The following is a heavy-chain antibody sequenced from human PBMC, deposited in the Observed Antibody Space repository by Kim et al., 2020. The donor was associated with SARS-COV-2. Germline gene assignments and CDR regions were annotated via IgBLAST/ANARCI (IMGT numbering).Heavy chain of an antibody. CDR1: GYTFSDYG. D-gene: IGHD2-15*01. CDR2: INTNTGNT. V-gene: IGHV7-4-1*04. CDR3: ARDMVVKVVVVAGSRYYYYAMDV. Sequence: ASVKVSCKASGYTFSDYGLNWVRQAPGQGLEWMGWINTNTGNTTYAQGFTGRFVLSLDTSVNMAYLQISSLKAEDSAVYYCARDMVVKVVVVAGSRYYYYAMDVWGQGTTVTVSS. J-gene: IGHJ6*02.